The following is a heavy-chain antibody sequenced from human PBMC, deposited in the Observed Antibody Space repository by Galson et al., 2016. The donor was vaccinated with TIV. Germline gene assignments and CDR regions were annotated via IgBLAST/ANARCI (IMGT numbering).Heavy chain of an antibody. D-gene: IGHD3-10*01. CDR2: IIAIFGTA. Sequence: SVKVSCTVSGGIFRSDAISWVRQAPGQGLEWMGRIIAIFGTANYAQKFQGRVTITADESTNTVYLELSSLTSEDTAVYYCARLPSYYGSGNHWFDPWGQGTLVTVSS. CDR3: ARLPSYYGSGNHWFDP. J-gene: IGHJ5*02. V-gene: IGHV1-69*13. CDR1: GGIFRSDA.